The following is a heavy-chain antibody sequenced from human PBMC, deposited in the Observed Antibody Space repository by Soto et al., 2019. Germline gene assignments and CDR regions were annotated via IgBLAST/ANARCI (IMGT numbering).Heavy chain of an antibody. J-gene: IGHJ5*02. Sequence: ASVKVSCKASGYTFTSYAMHWVRQAPGQRLEWMGWINAGNGNTKYSQKFQGRVTITRDTSASTAYMELSSLRSEDTAVYYCARSRHDYDFWSGYPYNCFDPWGQGTLVTVSS. D-gene: IGHD3-3*01. CDR1: GYTFTSYA. CDR2: INAGNGNT. V-gene: IGHV1-3*01. CDR3: ARSRHDYDFWSGYPYNCFDP.